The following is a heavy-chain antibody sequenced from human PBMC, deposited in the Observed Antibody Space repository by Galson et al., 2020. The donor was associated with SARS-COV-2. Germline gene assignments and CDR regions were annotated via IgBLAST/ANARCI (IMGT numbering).Heavy chain of an antibody. V-gene: IGHV1-46*01. CDR3: SALILAPTPVLGIY. CDR1: RYTFSSYY. D-gene: IGHD2-15*01. CDR2: INPSTGRA. J-gene: IGHJ4*02. Sequence: GESLKISCKTSRYTFSSYYVHWVRQAPGQGPEWLGIINPSTGRATYAQKFQGRGSMTRDTSTSTFYLELSSLISEDTAVYYCSALILAPTPVLGIYWGLGTLVSVAS.